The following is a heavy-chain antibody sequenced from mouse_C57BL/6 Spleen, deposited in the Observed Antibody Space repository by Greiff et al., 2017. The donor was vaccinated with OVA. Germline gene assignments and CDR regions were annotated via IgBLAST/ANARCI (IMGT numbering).Heavy chain of an antibody. CDR3: ATPYDGYGY. V-gene: IGHV1-50*01. Sequence: VQLQQPGAELVKPGASVKLSCKASGYTFTSYWMQWVKQRPGQGLEWIGEIDPSDSYTNYNQKFKGKATLTVDTSSSTAYMQLSSLTSEDSAVYHCATPYDGYGYWGQGTTLTVSS. CDR1: GYTFTSYW. D-gene: IGHD2-3*01. J-gene: IGHJ2*01. CDR2: IDPSDSYT.